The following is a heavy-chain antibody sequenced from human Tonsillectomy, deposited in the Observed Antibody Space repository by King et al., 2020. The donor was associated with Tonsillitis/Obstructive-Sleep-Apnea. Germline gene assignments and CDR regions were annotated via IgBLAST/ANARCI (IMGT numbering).Heavy chain of an antibody. V-gene: IGHV1-46*01. D-gene: IGHD1-14*01. Sequence: QLVQSGAEVKTPGASLKVSCKASGDTFSRYYIHWVRQARGQGLEWMGIINPTTGITIYAQKFQGSVTMTTDTSARTVYLQLRSLRSEDTAVYYCARDDVVGRYIDSWGQGTLVTVSS. CDR3: ARDDVVGRYIDS. J-gene: IGHJ4*02. CDR1: GDTFSRYY. CDR2: INPTTGIT.